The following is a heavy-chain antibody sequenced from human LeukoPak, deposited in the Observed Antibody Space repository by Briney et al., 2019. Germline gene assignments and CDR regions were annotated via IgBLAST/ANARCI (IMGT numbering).Heavy chain of an antibody. CDR3: ARAGSGYSFDN. V-gene: IGHV4-59*01. CDR2: ISNSGST. CDR1: GGSISSYY. Sequence: SETLSLTCTVSGGSISSYYWSWIRQPPGKGLEWIGYISNSGSTNNNPSLKSRLTMSIDTSKNQFSLRLNSVTAADTAVYYCARAGSGYSFDNWGQRKLVTVSS. J-gene: IGHJ4*02. D-gene: IGHD3-22*01.